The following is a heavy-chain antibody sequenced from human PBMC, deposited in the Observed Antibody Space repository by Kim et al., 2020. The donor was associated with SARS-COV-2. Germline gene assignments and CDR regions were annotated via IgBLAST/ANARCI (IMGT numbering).Heavy chain of an antibody. Sequence: SETLSLTCAVYGGSFSGYYWSWIRQPPGKGLEWIGEINHSGSTNYNPSLKSRVTISVDTSKNQFSLKLSSVTAADTAVYYCARGVPEGGMITFGGVIARPYYFDYWGQGTLVTVSS. CDR3: ARGVPEGGMITFGGVIARPYYFDY. CDR1: GGSFSGYY. D-gene: IGHD3-16*02. V-gene: IGHV4-34*01. CDR2: INHSGST. J-gene: IGHJ4*02.